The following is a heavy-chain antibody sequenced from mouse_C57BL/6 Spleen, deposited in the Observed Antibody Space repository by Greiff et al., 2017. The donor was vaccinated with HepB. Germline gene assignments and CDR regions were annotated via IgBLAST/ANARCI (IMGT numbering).Heavy chain of an antibody. CDR3: ARDSSGPGGYFDY. CDR1: GYTFTSYW. Sequence: QVHVKQPGAELVMPGASVKLSCKASGYTFTSYWMHWVKQRPGQGLEWIGEIDPSDSYTNYNQKFKGKSTLTVDKSSSTAYMQLSSLTSEDSAVYYCARDSSGPGGYFDYWGQGTTLTVSS. D-gene: IGHD3-2*02. J-gene: IGHJ2*01. V-gene: IGHV1-69*01. CDR2: IDPSDSYT.